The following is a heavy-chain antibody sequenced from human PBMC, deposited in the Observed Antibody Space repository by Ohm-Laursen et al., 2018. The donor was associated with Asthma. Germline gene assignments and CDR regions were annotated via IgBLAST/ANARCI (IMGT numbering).Heavy chain of an antibody. CDR3: ARDLGPSYPYYGMDV. J-gene: IGHJ6*02. Sequence: SLRLSCAASGYTFSRYSIHWVRQVPGKGLEWVANIKQDGSEKNYVDSVKGRFTISRDNAKNSLYLQMNSLRAEHTAVYYCARDLGPSYPYYGMDVWGQGTTVTVSS. CDR1: GYTFSRYS. V-gene: IGHV3-7*01. CDR2: IKQDGSEK. D-gene: IGHD7-27*01.